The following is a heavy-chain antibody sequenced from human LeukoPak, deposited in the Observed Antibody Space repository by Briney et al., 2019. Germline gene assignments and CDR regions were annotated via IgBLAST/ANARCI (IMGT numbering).Heavy chain of an antibody. J-gene: IGHJ6*03. Sequence: SETLSLTCTVSGYSISSGYYWGWIRQPPGKGLEWIGSIYHSGSTYYNPSLKSRVTISVDTSKSQFSLKLSSVTAADTAVYYCASSRLRFLEWLLYGGYYMDVWGKGTTVTVSS. D-gene: IGHD3-3*01. CDR2: IYHSGST. V-gene: IGHV4-38-2*02. CDR3: ASSRLRFLEWLLYGGYYMDV. CDR1: GYSISSGYY.